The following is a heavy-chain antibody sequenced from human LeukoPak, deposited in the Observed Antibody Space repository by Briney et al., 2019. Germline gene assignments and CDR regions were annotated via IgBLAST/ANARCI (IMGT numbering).Heavy chain of an antibody. J-gene: IGHJ4*02. CDR3: ARGPIYDSSGYYSSFDY. V-gene: IGHV4-39*07. D-gene: IGHD3-22*01. CDR1: GGSISSSSYY. Sequence: SETLSLACTVSGGSISSSSYYWGWIRQPPGKGLEWIGSIYYSGTTNYNPSLKSRVTMSVDTSKNQFSLKLSSVTAADTAVYYCARGPIYDSSGYYSSFDYWGQGTLVTVSS. CDR2: IYYSGTT.